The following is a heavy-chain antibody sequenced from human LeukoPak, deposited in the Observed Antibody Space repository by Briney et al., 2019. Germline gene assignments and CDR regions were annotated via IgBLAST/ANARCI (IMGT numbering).Heavy chain of an antibody. CDR3: ARSELLPIPLDYLDY. V-gene: IGHV1-18*01. D-gene: IGHD1-26*01. J-gene: IGHJ4*02. CDR2: ISAYNGNT. Sequence: GASVKVSCKASGYTFTSYGISWVRQAPGQGLEWMGWISAYNGNTNYAQKLQGRVTMTTDTSTSTAYMELRSLRSDDTAVYYCARSELLPIPLDYLDYWGQGTLVTVSS. CDR1: GYTFTSYG.